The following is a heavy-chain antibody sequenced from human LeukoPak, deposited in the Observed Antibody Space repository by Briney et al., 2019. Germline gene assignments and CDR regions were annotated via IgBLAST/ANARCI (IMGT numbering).Heavy chain of an antibody. J-gene: IGHJ4*02. V-gene: IGHV1-2*02. CDR1: GYTFTGYF. D-gene: IGHD6-19*01. Sequence: ASVKVSCKASGYTFTGYFLHWVRQAPGQELEWMGWINPNSGGTKYAQKFRGRVTMTRDPSISTAYMELSGLRSDDTAVYYCARGTAVAGTFDYWGQGTLVTVSS. CDR3: ARGTAVAGTFDY. CDR2: INPNSGGT.